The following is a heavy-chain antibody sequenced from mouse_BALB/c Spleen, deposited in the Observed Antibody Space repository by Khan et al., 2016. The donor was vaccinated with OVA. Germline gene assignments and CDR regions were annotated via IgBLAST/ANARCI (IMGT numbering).Heavy chain of an antibody. D-gene: IGHD2-14*01. CDR2: INPSNDYT. CDR3: VRDGAYHRNDGWFAY. J-gene: IGHJ3*01. V-gene: IGHV1-4*01. CDR1: GYTFTSYT. Sequence: VQLQESGAELARPGASVKMSCKASGYTFTSYTIHWIKKRPGQGLEWIGYINPSNDYTNYNQKLKDKATLTTDKSSNTAYLRLSRLTSTESPVFNCVRDGAYHRNDGWFAYWGQGTLVTVSA.